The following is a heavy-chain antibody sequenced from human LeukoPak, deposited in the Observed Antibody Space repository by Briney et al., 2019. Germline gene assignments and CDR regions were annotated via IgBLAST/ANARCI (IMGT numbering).Heavy chain of an antibody. D-gene: IGHD3-10*01. CDR2: ISAYNGDT. CDR3: ARGIGRFGELSLDY. J-gene: IGHJ4*02. CDR1: GYTFTSYG. V-gene: IGHV1-18*01. Sequence: ASVKVSCKASGYTFTSYGISWVRQAPGQGLEWMGWISAYNGDTDYAQKLQDGVTMTTDTSTSTAYMELRSLRSDDTAVYYCARGIGRFGELSLDYWGQGTLVTVSS.